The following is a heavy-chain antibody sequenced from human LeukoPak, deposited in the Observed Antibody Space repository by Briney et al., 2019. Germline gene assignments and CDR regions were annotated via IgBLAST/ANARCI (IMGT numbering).Heavy chain of an antibody. V-gene: IGHV4-39*02. CDR1: GGSISSSSYY. CDR2: IYYSGST. D-gene: IGHD3-22*01. CDR3: ARDHYYDSSGYAPADY. J-gene: IGHJ4*02. Sequence: SETLSLTCTVSGGSISSSSYYWGWTRQPPGKGLEWIGSIYYSGSTYYNPSLKSRVTISVDTSKNQFSLKLSSVTAADTAVYYCARDHYYDSSGYAPADYWGQGTLVTVSS.